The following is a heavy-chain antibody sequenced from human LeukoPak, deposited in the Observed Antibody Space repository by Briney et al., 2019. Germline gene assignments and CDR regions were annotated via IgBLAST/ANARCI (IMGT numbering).Heavy chain of an antibody. CDR3: ARGDAFSGDH. V-gene: IGHV3-7*04. J-gene: IGHJ4*02. CDR2: IHPEGNEK. Sequence: PGGSLRLSCAVSGFSFTNFWMSWVRQAPGRGLEWVANIHPEGNEKHHVESVKGRFTISRDNTKNLLFLQMNGLRVEDTAVHYCARGDAFSGDHWGQGTLVTVSS. CDR1: GFSFTNFW.